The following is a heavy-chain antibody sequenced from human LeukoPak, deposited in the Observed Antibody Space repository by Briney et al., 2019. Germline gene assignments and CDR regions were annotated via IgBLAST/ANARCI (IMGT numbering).Heavy chain of an antibody. CDR1: GFTFSNYW. V-gene: IGHV3-7*01. CDR2: IKQDGSEK. J-gene: IGHJ4*02. Sequence: GGSLRLSCVASGFTFSNYWMSWVRQAPGKGLEWVVNIKQDGSEKYYVDSGKGRFTISRDNSKNTLYLQMNSLRAEDTAVYYCAKESVYYGSGSYYADYWGQGTLVTVSS. CDR3: AKESVYYGSGSYYADY. D-gene: IGHD3-10*01.